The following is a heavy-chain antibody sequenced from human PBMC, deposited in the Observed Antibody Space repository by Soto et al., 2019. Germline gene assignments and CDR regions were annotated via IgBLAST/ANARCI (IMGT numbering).Heavy chain of an antibody. CDR3: ARVGGGIPSYYYYYMDV. J-gene: IGHJ6*03. Sequence: EVQLVESGGGLVQPGGSLRLSCEASGLTFGSYWMCWVRQAPGKGLEWVANIKQDGSDKYYLGSVKGRFTISRDNAKNSLYLQMNSLRVEDTAVYYWARVGGGIPSYYYYYMDVWGKGTTVTVSS. CDR2: IKQDGSDK. V-gene: IGHV3-7*01. D-gene: IGHD3-16*01. CDR1: GLTFGSYW.